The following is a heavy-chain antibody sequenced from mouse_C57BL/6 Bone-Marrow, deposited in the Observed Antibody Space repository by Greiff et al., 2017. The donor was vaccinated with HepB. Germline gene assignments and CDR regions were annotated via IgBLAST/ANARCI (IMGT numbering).Heavy chain of an antibody. CDR1: GYTFTSYD. V-gene: IGHV1-85*01. Sequence: VQGVESGPELVKPGASVKLSCKASGYTFTSYDINWVKQRPGQGLEWIGWIYPRDGSTKYNEKFKGKATLTVDTSSSTAYMELHSLTSEDSAVYFCATGVLLRYYYFDYWGQGTTLTVSS. D-gene: IGHD1-1*01. CDR3: ATGVLLRYYYFDY. CDR2: IYPRDGST. J-gene: IGHJ2*01.